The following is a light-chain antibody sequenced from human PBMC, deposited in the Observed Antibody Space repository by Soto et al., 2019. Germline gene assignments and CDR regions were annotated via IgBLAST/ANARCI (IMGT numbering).Light chain of an antibody. V-gene: IGKV1-33*01. J-gene: IGKJ4*01. Sequence: DIQMTQSPSSLSASVGDRVTITCQASQDIANYLSWYQQKPGKAPKLLIYDAANLETGVPSRFSGSGSATDFTFTISSLQPEDSATYYCQQYDNLPLTFGGGTKVEIK. CDR3: QQYDNLPLT. CDR2: DAA. CDR1: QDIANY.